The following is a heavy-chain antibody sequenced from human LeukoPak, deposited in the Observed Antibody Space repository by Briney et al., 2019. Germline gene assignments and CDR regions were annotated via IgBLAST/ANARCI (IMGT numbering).Heavy chain of an antibody. D-gene: IGHD1-1*01. V-gene: IGHV4-59*01. CDR2: ISYSGST. Sequence: SETLSLTCTVSGGSISSYYWSWIRQPPGKGLEWIGYISYSGSTNFNPSLKSRVTISVDTSKNQFSLELSSVTAADTAVYYCAGEGTAGTNLNWFGPWGQGTLGNVSS. CDR1: GGSISSYY. J-gene: IGHJ5*01. CDR3: AGEGTAGTNLNWFGP.